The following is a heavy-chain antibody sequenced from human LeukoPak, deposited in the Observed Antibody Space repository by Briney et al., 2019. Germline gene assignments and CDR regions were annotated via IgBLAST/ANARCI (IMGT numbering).Heavy chain of an antibody. Sequence: SVKVSCKASGGTFSSYTISWVRQAPGQGLEWMGRIIPILGIANYAQKFQGRVTITADISTSTAYMELSSLRSEDTAVYYCARDLNDFWSGNNWFDPWGQGTLVTVSS. J-gene: IGHJ5*02. CDR1: GGTFSSYT. CDR3: ARDLNDFWSGNNWFDP. V-gene: IGHV1-69*04. CDR2: IIPILGIA. D-gene: IGHD3-3*01.